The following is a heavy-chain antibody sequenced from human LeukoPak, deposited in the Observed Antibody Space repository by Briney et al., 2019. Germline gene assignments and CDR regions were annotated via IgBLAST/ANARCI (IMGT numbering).Heavy chain of an antibody. CDR2: INPNSCGT. D-gene: IGHD1-7*01. Sequence: ASVNVSCKASGYTFTGYYMHWLRQAPGQGLEWMGWINPNSCGTNYAQKFQGKVTMTRDTSLSTAYMELSRLRSDDTAVYYCARDSDAAYNWNYSPSGYWGQGTLVTVSS. CDR1: GYTFTGYY. CDR3: ARDSDAAYNWNYSPSGY. J-gene: IGHJ4*02. V-gene: IGHV1-2*02.